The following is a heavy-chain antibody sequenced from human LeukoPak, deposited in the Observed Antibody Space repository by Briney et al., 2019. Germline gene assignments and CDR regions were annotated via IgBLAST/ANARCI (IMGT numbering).Heavy chain of an antibody. CDR2: INPNSGGT. V-gene: IGHV1-2*02. D-gene: IGHD6-13*01. Sequence: ASVQVSCKASGYTFTGYYMHWVRQAPGQGLEWMGWINPNSGGTNYAQKFQGRVTMTRDTSISTAYLQWSSLKASDTAMYYCARGIAAAGFDYWGQGTLVTVSS. CDR3: ARGIAAAGFDY. J-gene: IGHJ4*02. CDR1: GYTFTGYY.